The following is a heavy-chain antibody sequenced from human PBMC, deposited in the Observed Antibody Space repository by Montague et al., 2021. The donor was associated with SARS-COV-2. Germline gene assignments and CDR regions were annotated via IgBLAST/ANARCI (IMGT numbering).Heavy chain of an antibody. CDR3: AKASQVFWLGQFARDACDI. D-gene: IGHD3-10*01. Sequence: SLRLSCAASGFTFNNYGIHWVRQAPGKGLEWVAVISYEGSQKFFTDSVKGRFVISRDSAQRTVYLQMNSLRVEDTAVYYCAKASQVFWLGQFARDACDIWGQGTTVSVSS. CDR1: GFTFNNYG. CDR2: ISYEGSQK. J-gene: IGHJ3*02. V-gene: IGHV3-30*18.